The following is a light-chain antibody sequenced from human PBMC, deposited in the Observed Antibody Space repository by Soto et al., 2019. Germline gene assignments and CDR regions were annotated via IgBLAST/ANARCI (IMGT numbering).Light chain of an antibody. V-gene: IGLV2-14*01. J-gene: IGLJ1*01. CDR2: DVS. Sequence: QSALTQPASVSGSPGQSITISCTGTSSDVGGYNYVSWYQQHPGKVPKLMIYDVSNRPSGVSNRFSGSKSGNTASLTISGLQAEDEADYYCSSDTSSSTHYVFGTGTKVTVL. CDR3: SSDTSSSTHYV. CDR1: SSDVGGYNY.